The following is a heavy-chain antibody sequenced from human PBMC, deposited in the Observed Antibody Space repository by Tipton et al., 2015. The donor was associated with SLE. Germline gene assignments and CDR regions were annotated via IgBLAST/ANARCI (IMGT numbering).Heavy chain of an antibody. V-gene: IGHV3-30*02. CDR3: AKPDLGTFDN. Sequence: SLRLSCAASGFTFSSYGMHWVRQAPGKGLEWVAFIRYDGSNKYYEDSVKGRFTISRDNSKKTLYLQMNSLGAEDTAVYYCAKPDLGTFDNWGQGTLVTVSS. CDR2: IRYDGSNK. CDR1: GFTFSSYG. D-gene: IGHD7-27*01. J-gene: IGHJ4*02.